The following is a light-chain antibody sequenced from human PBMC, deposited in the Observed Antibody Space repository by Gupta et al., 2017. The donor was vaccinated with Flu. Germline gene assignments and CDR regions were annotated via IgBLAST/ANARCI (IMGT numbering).Light chain of an antibody. CDR3: RQNNSYPRS. J-gene: IGKJ2*03. CDR1: QGIRND. CDR2: AAS. Sequence: DIQMTQSPSSLSASEGDRVIITCRASQGIRNDLGWYQEKPGKATKRLIYAASSVKSGVPSRFSGSGSGTEFTLTISSLQPEDFATYYYRQNNSYPRSFGQGTKLEIK. V-gene: IGKV1-17*01.